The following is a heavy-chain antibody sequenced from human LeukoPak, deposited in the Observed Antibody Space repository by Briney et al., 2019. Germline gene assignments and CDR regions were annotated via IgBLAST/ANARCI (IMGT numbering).Heavy chain of an antibody. J-gene: IGHJ5*02. D-gene: IGHD3-22*01. CDR3: ARSITMIGTNWFDP. Sequence: SETLSLTCTVSGGSISSYYWSWIRQPAGKGLERIGRIYTSGSTNYNPSLKSRVTMSVDTSKNQFSLKLSSVTAADTAVYYCARSITMIGTNWFDPWGQGTLVTVSS. V-gene: IGHV4-4*07. CDR1: GGSISSYY. CDR2: IYTSGST.